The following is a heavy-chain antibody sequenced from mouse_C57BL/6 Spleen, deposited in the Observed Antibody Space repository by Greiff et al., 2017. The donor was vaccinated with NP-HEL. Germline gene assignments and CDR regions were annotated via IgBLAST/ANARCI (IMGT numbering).Heavy chain of an antibody. Sequence: EVQLQQSGPELVKPGASVKISCKASGYTFTDYYMNWVKQSHGKSLEWIGDINPNNGGTSYNQKFKGKATLTVDKSSSTAYMELRSLTSEDSAVCYCARRMDYWGQGTSVTVSS. CDR1: GYTFTDYY. J-gene: IGHJ4*01. CDR3: ARRMDY. V-gene: IGHV1-26*01. CDR2: INPNNGGT.